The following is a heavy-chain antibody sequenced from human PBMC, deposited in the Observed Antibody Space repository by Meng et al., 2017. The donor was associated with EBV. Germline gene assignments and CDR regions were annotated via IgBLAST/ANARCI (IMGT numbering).Heavy chain of an antibody. CDR3: ASESGRGFTPDY. V-gene: IGHV1-69*01. CDR2: LIPMVGAP. D-gene: IGHD3-10*01. CDR1: GGTFRRDA. J-gene: IGHJ4*02. Sequence: QVQLLQSGAGVKRPGSSGKGSRRTSGGTFRRDAVSWVRQAPGQRLEWMGGLIPMVGAPHYAQKFQGRVTIIADESTSTHSMELNSLRSEDTAMYYCASESGRGFTPDYWGQGTLVTVSS.